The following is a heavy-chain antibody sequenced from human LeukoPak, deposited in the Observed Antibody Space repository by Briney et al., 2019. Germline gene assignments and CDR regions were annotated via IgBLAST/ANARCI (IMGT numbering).Heavy chain of an antibody. CDR2: IYPGDSDT. V-gene: IGHV5-51*01. CDR1: GYSFTSYW. CDR3: ARSSTVTTKYYYYYYYMDV. D-gene: IGHD4-11*01. J-gene: IGHJ6*03. Sequence: GESLKISCKGSGYSFTSYWIGWVRQMPGKGLEWMGIIYPGDSDTRYSPSFQGQVTISADKSISTAYLQWSSLKASDTAMYYCARSSTVTTKYYYYYYYMDVWGKGTTVTVSS.